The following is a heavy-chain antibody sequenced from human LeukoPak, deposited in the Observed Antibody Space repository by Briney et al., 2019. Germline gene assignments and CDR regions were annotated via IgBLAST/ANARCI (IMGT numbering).Heavy chain of an antibody. CDR1: GGIFSNHA. V-gene: IGHV1-69*04. Sequence: ASVKVSCKASGGIFSNHAVTWVRQAPGQGLEWMGRIIPMIGTAKYAQKFQGRVTFTADTSTNTAYMELSSLTSEDTALYFCAKGATVGKEALDIWGQGSLVTVSS. CDR3: AKGATVGKEALDI. J-gene: IGHJ3*02. CDR2: IIPMIGTA. D-gene: IGHD1-14*01.